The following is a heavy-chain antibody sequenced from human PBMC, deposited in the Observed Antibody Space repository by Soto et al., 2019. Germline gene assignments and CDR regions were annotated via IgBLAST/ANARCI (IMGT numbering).Heavy chain of an antibody. V-gene: IGHV1-18*01. CDR3: ARAPGRVTTTAVTYYFDY. D-gene: IGHD4-17*01. CDR1: GYTFTRYD. J-gene: IGHJ4*02. Sequence: QVQLVQSGTEVKKPGASVKVSCQASGYTFTRYDISWLRQAPGQGLEWMGWISAYIGNTNYAQKLQGRVTMTTDTSTGTAYMELRSLRSDDTAVYFCARAPGRVTTTAVTYYFDYWGQGTLVTVSS. CDR2: ISAYIGNT.